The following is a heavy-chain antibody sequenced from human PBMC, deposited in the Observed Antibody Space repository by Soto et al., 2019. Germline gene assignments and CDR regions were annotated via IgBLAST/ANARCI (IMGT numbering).Heavy chain of an antibody. CDR2: IYYSGST. J-gene: IGHJ4*02. CDR3: AREHKTYYYDSSGYYAEGYYFDY. CDR1: GGSISSYY. V-gene: IGHV4-59*01. D-gene: IGHD3-22*01. Sequence: TSETLSLTCTFSGGSISSYYWSWIRQPPGKGLEWIGYIYYSGSTNYNPSLKSRVTISVDTSKNQFSLKLSSVTAADTAVYYCAREHKTYYYDSSGYYAEGYYFDYWGRGTLVTVS.